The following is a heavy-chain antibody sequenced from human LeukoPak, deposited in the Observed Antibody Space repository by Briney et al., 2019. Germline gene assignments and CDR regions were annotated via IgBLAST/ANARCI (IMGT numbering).Heavy chain of an antibody. CDR1: GFTVSSNH. V-gene: IGHV3-30*03. CDR2: ISDDGNSK. J-gene: IGHJ3*02. Sequence: GGSLRLSCAASGFTVSSNHMSWVRQAPGKGLEWVAVISDDGNSKYYVESVKGRFTISRDNSKNTLYLEMNSLRGEDTAVYYCASVDDLDAFGMWGQGTMVTVSS. D-gene: IGHD5-12*01. CDR3: ASVDDLDAFGM.